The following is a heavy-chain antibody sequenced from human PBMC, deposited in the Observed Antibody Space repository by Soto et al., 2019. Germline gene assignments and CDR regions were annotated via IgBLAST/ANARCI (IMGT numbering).Heavy chain of an antibody. CDR2: INPNSGGT. CDR1: GYTFTGYY. V-gene: IGHV1-2*01. D-gene: IGHD3-10*01. CDR3: ARDASGDRGPMDY. Sequence: QVQLVQSGAEVKKPGASVKVSCKASGYTFTGYYMHWVRQAPGQGLEWMGWINPNSGGTNYAQKFEGCVTSNRDPSLSTDYMELGRVRSDDTGVYYCARDASGDRGPMDYWGQGTLVTVSS. J-gene: IGHJ4*02.